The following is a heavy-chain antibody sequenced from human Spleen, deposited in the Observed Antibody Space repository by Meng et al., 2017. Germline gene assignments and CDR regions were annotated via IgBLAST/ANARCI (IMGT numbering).Heavy chain of an antibody. CDR3: ARGGDIVATITLDY. V-gene: IGHV4-34*01. J-gene: IGHJ4*02. Sequence: QVPLQQWGAGLLKPSATLSLTCAVYGGSFSGYYWSWIRQPPGKGLEWIGEINHSGSTNYNPSLKSQVTISVDTSKNQFSLKLSSVTAADTAVYYCARGGDIVATITLDYWGQGTLVTVSS. D-gene: IGHD5-12*01. CDR1: GGSFSGYY. CDR2: INHSGST.